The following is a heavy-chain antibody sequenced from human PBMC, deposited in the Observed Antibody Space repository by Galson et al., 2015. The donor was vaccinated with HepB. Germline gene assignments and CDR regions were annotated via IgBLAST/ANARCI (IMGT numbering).Heavy chain of an antibody. J-gene: IGHJ3*02. D-gene: IGHD6-19*01. CDR3: AKDFKPYGWGDDAFDI. Sequence: SLRLSCAASGFTFSSYGMHWVRQAPGKGLEWVAVISYDGSNKYYADSVKGRFTISRDNSKNTLYLQMNSLRAEDTAVYYCAKDFKPYGWGDDAFDIWGQGTMVTVSS. V-gene: IGHV3-30*18. CDR2: ISYDGSNK. CDR1: GFTFSSYG.